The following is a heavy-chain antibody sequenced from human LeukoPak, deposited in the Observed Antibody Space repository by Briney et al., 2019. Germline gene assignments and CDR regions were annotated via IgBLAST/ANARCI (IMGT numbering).Heavy chain of an antibody. D-gene: IGHD7-27*01. CDR1: GFTFSNAW. J-gene: IGHJ5*02. V-gene: IGHV4-4*02. CDR3: ARGGVLGRNWFDP. CDR2: IYYSGST. Sequence: GSLRLSCAASGFTFSNAWMSWVRQPPGKGLEWIGSIYYSGSTYYNPSLKSRVTISVDTSKNQFSLKLSSVTAADTAVYYCARGGVLGRNWFDPWGQGTLVTVSS.